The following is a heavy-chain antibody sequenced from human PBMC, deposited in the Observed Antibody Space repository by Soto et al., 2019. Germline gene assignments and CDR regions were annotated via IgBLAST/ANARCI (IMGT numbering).Heavy chain of an antibody. D-gene: IGHD1-1*01. CDR3: ARVERGTATTVVDAFDI. Sequence: QVQLQQWGAGLLKPSETLSLTCAVFGGSVNSGNYYWSWIRQPPGKGLEWIGEMSHSGGTHFNTSLKSRVTLSVDTSKNQLSLKVSSVTAADTALYYCARVERGTATTVVDAFDIWGPGTMVTVSS. J-gene: IGHJ3*02. CDR2: MSHSGGT. V-gene: IGHV4-34*01. CDR1: GGSVNSGNYY.